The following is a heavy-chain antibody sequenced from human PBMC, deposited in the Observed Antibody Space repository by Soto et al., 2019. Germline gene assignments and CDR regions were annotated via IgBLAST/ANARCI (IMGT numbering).Heavy chain of an antibody. CDR3: ARHQWELPSFTGDYYYGMDV. D-gene: IGHD1-26*01. CDR2: IIPIFGTA. CDR1: GGTFSSYA. V-gene: IGHV1-69*01. J-gene: IGHJ6*02. Sequence: QVQLVQSGAEVKKPGSSVKVSCKASGGTFSSYAISWVRQAPGQGLERMGGIIPIFGTANYAQKFQGRVTITADESTSTAYMELSSLRSEDTAVYYCARHQWELPSFTGDYYYGMDVWGQGTTVTVSS.